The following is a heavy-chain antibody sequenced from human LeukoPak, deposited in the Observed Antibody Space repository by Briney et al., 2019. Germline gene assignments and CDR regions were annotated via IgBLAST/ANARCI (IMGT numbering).Heavy chain of an antibody. V-gene: IGHV3-15*01. CDR3: AKSGRPV. CDR2: IKSKTDGGTT. CDR1: GFTFSNAW. Sequence: GGSLRLSCAASGFTFSNAWMSWVRQAPGKGLEWVGRIKSKTDGGTTDYAAPVKGRFTISRDNAKNSLYLQMNSLRVEDTAVYYCAKSGRPVWGQGTLVTVSS. D-gene: IGHD2-8*02. J-gene: IGHJ4*02.